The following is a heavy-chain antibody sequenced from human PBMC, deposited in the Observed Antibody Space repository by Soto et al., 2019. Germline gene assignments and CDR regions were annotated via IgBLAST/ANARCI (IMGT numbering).Heavy chain of an antibody. CDR3: AHSLIGYYYDSSGSNWFDP. V-gene: IGHV2-5*02. Sequence: QITLKESGPTLVRPTQTLTLTCTFSGFSLSTSGVGVGWIRQPPGTALEWLALIYWDDDKRYSPYLKSRLTIPKNTSKNQVVLTMTNMHPVDTATYYCAHSLIGYYYDSSGSNWFDPWGQGTLVTVSS. CDR2: IYWDDDK. D-gene: IGHD3-22*01. CDR1: GFSLSTSGVG. J-gene: IGHJ5*02.